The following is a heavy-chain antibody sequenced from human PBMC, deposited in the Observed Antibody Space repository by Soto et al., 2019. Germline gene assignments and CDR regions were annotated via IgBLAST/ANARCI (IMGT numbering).Heavy chain of an antibody. J-gene: IGHJ3*01. D-gene: IGHD6-19*01. CDR2: ISAYNGNT. CDR1: GYTFTNYG. Sequence: GASVKVSCTASGYTFTNYGISWARQSPGQGREWMGWISAYNGNTTYAQEHQRRVTMTTDPSTSTAYMELRSLRSDDTAVYYCARQQAVGAGSAFELWGKETMVT. CDR3: ARQQAVGAGSAFEL. V-gene: IGHV1-18*01.